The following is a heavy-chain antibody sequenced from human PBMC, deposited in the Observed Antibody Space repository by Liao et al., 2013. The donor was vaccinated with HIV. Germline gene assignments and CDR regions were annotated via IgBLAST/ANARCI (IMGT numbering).Heavy chain of an antibody. V-gene: IGHV4-34*01. D-gene: IGHD3-16*01. CDR2: INHSGST. CDR1: GGSFSGYY. J-gene: IGHJ4*02. Sequence: QVQLQQWGAGLLKPSETLSLTCAVYGGSFSGYYWSWIRQPPGKGLEWIGEINHSGSTNYNPSLKSRVNISVDTSKNQFSLKLSSVTAADTAVYYCARGSRLRLGLVDYWGQGTLVTVSS. CDR3: ARGSRLRLGLVDY.